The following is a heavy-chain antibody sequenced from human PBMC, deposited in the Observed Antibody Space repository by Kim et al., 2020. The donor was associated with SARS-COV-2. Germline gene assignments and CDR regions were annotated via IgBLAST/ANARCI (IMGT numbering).Heavy chain of an antibody. Sequence: GGSLRLSCAASGFTFSDYYMSWIRQAPGKGLEWVSYISSSSSYTNYADSVKGRFTISRDNAKNSLYLQMNSLRAEDTAVYYCAKMNVDTAMVTDYWGQGTLVTVSS. J-gene: IGHJ4*02. V-gene: IGHV3-11*06. CDR2: ISSSSSYT. CDR1: GFTFSDYY. CDR3: AKMNVDTAMVTDY. D-gene: IGHD5-18*01.